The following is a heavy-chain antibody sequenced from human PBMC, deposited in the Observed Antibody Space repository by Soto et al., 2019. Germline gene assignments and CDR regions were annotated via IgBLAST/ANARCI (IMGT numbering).Heavy chain of an antibody. V-gene: IGHV3-30*18. CDR3: AKDRPQYWYAAVGGGNYGMDV. Sequence: GGSLRLSCAASGFTFSSYGMHWVRQAPGKGLEWVAVISYDGSNKYYADSVKGRFTISRDNSKNTLYLQMNSLRAEDTAVYYCAKDRPQYWYAAVGGGNYGMDVWGQGTTVTVSS. CDR2: ISYDGSNK. J-gene: IGHJ6*02. CDR1: GFTFSSYG. D-gene: IGHD2-15*01.